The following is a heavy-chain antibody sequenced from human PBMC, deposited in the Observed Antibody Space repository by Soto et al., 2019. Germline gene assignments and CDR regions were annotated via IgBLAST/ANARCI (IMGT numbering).Heavy chain of an antibody. V-gene: IGHV4-39*01. CDR3: ARHDDWFDS. CDR1: GDSMTSPAYY. J-gene: IGHJ5*01. CDR2: VYYSGTT. Sequence: PSETLSLTCTVSGDSMTSPAYYWGWVRQPPGKGLEWIGTVYYSGTTYYNPSLRRRLTVSADTSKNHFSLRLTSVTVADTALYYGARHDDWFDSWGQGILVTVSS.